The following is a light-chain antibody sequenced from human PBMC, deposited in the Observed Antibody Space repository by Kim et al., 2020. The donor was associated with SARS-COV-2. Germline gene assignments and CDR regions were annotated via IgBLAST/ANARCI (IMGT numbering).Light chain of an antibody. Sequence: LGPGERTTPFSRANPSVSSYFAVYQPEPGQAPRILIYDASNRATGIPARFSGSGSGTDFTLTISSLEPEDFAVYYCQQRSNWPLTFGGGTKVDIK. CDR2: DAS. J-gene: IGKJ4*01. V-gene: IGKV3-11*01. CDR3: QQRSNWPLT. CDR1: PSVSSY.